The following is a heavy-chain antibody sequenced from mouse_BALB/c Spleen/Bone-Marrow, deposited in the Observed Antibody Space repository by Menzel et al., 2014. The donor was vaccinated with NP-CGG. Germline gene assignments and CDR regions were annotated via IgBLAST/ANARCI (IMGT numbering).Heavy chain of an antibody. CDR2: IYPGNSDT. V-gene: IGHV1-5*01. Sequence: EVKLQESGTVLARPGASVKMSCKASGYTFTIYWMHWVKQRPGQGLEWIGAIYPGNSDTSYNQKFKGKAKLTAVTSTSTVYMELSSLTNEDSAVYYCTRSMGFYYAMDYWGQGTSVTVSA. CDR1: GYTFTIYW. J-gene: IGHJ4*01. D-gene: IGHD2-3*01. CDR3: TRSMGFYYAMDY.